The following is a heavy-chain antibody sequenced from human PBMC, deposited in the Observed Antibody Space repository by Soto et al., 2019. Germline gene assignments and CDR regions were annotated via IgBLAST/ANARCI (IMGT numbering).Heavy chain of an antibody. CDR2: ISSYNGNT. J-gene: IGHJ4*02. CDR1: GYTFTSYS. CDR3: ARDAPPADY. Sequence: QVQLVQSGAEVKKPGASVKVSCKASGYTFTSYSISWVRQATGQGLEWMGWISSYNGNTNNAQMLQGRVTMTTDTSTNTAYMELRSLRSHDTAVYYCARDAPPADYWGQGTLVTVSS. V-gene: IGHV1-18*04.